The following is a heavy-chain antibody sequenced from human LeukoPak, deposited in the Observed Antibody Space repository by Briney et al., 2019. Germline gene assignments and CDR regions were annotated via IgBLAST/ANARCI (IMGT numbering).Heavy chain of an antibody. CDR3: ARDSITMVRGGGFDY. V-gene: IGHV4-59*01. Sequence: GSLRLSCAASGLTFTNYAMSWVRQAPGKGLEWIGYIYYSGSTNYNPSLKSRVTISVDTSKNQFSLKLSSVTAADTAVYYCARDSITMVRGGGFDYWGQGTLSPSPQ. D-gene: IGHD3-10*01. CDR2: IYYSGST. CDR1: GLTFTNYA. J-gene: IGHJ4*02.